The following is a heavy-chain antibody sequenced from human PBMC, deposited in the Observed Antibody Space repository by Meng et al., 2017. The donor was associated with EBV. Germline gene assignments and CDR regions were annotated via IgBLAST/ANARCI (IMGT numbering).Heavy chain of an antibody. D-gene: IGHD1-26*01. CDR3: AHSRVGATEFDY. Sequence: LEGFCPTLVKPTQTLTLTFTFSGVSLSTSGVGVGWIRQPPGKALEWLALIYWDDDKRYSPSLKSRLTITKDTSKNQVVLTMTNMDPVDTATYYCAHSRVGATEFDYWGQGTLVTVSS. CDR2: IYWDDDK. CDR1: GVSLSTSGVG. J-gene: IGHJ4*02. V-gene: IGHV2-5*02.